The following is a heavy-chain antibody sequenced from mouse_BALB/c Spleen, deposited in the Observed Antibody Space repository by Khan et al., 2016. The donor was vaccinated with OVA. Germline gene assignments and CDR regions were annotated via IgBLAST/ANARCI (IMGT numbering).Heavy chain of an antibody. D-gene: IGHD2-4*01. Sequence: VQLQQSGTVLARPGASVKMSCKASGYSFTSYWMHWVKQRPGQGLEWSGALYPGISDTRYNQKCKVKAKLTAVTSASTAYMDLSSLTIEDSAVYFCTRSYDSYYFDYWGQGTTLTVSS. V-gene: IGHV1-5*01. J-gene: IGHJ2*01. CDR2: LYPGISDT. CDR3: TRSYDSYYFDY. CDR1: GYSFTSYW.